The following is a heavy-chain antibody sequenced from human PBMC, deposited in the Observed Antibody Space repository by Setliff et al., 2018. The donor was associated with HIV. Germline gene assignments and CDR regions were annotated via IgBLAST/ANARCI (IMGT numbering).Heavy chain of an antibody. D-gene: IGHD1-1*01. CDR3: AKDYGDGHNWGAFDV. CDR1: GFTFDDYA. Sequence: QPGGSLILSCAASGFTFDDYAMRWGRQSTGKGLEWVAGITWDSKRIAYADSVKGRFTISRDNAKNQLYLEMNSLETDDTALYYCAKDYGDGHNWGAFDVWGQGAMVT. J-gene: IGHJ3*01. CDR2: ITWDSKRI. V-gene: IGHV3-9*01.